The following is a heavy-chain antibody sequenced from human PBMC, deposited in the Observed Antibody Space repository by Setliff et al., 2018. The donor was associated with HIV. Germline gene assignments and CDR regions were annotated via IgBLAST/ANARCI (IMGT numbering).Heavy chain of an antibody. CDR2: ISPRIGDT. Sequence: ASVKVSCKASGYSFPDFFIHWVRQAPGQGLEWMGWISPRIGDTRIAKTFRGGVTMTRDTSLNTASVEVSGLRSDDTAVYFCARQLSNSLDFWGQGTLVTVSS. J-gene: IGHJ4*02. D-gene: IGHD7-27*01. V-gene: IGHV1-2*02. CDR3: ARQLSNSLDF. CDR1: GYSFPDFF.